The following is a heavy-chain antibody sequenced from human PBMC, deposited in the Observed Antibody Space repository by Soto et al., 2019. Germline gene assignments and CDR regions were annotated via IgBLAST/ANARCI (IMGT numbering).Heavy chain of an antibody. CDR2: TIPIFGAA. CDR1: GGSFSDYA. V-gene: IGHV1-69*01. D-gene: IGHD3-22*01. CDR3: ARGYFDSSGYRGVAFYFDY. J-gene: IGHJ4*02. Sequence: QVQLVQSGAEVKKPGSSVKVSCKASGGSFSDYAISWVRQAPGQGLEWMGGTIPIFGAANFAQKFQGRVTITADESTSTAYMELSSLRSEDTAVYYCARGYFDSSGYRGVAFYFDYWGQGTLVTVSS.